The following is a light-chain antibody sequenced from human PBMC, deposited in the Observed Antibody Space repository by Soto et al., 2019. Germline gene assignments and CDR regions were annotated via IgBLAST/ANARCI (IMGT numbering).Light chain of an antibody. CDR2: DAS. CDR3: QQYNSYSRT. J-gene: IGKJ1*01. CDR1: QSISSW. Sequence: DIQMTQSPSTLSASVGDRVTITCRASQSISSWLAWYQQKPGKAPKLLIYDASGLESGVPSRFSGSGSGTEFTLTLSRLQPDDFATYYCQQYNSYSRTFGQGTKVEIK. V-gene: IGKV1-5*01.